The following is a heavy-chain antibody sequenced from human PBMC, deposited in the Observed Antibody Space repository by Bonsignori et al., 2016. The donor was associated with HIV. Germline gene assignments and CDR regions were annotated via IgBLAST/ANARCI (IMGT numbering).Heavy chain of an antibody. D-gene: IGHD3-10*01. V-gene: IGHV4-59*01. J-gene: IGHJ4*02. Sequence: WIRQPPGKGLEWIGYIYYSGSTNYNPSLKSRVTISVDTSKNQFSLKLSSVTAADTAVYYCARESGRFISRGLDYWGQGTLVTVSS. CDR2: IYYSGST. CDR3: ARESGRFISRGLDY.